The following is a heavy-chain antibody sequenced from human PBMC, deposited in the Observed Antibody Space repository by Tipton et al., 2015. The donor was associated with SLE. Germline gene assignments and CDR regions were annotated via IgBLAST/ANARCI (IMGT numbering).Heavy chain of an antibody. CDR3: ARLPTGFPNWFDP. Sequence: TLSLTCTVSGGSISSSSYYWGWIRQPPGKGLEWIGSMYHSGSTNYNPSLKSRVTMSVDTSQNQFSLQVTSVTAADTAVYYCARLPTGFPNWFDPWGQGTLVTVSS. CDR1: GGSISSSSYY. J-gene: IGHJ5*02. D-gene: IGHD4-17*01. V-gene: IGHV4-39*01. CDR2: MYHSGST.